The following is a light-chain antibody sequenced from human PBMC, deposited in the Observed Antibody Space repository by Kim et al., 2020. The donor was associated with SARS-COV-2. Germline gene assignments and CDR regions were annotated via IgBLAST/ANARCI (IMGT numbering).Light chain of an antibody. CDR3: CSFAGSYFL. J-gene: IGLJ2*01. Sequence: PCQSVTISCTGTSSDVGGYNFVSWYQQHPGKAPKFMIYDVNKRPSGVPDRFSGSKSGNTASLTISGLQADDEADYYCCSFAGSYFLFGGGTKVTVL. CDR2: DVN. V-gene: IGLV2-11*03. CDR1: SSDVGGYNF.